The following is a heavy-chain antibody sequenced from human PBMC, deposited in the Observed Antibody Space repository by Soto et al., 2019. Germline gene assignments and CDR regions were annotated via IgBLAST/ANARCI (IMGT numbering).Heavy chain of an antibody. D-gene: IGHD6-19*01. CDR2: ISYDGSNK. V-gene: IGHV3-30*18. Sequence: PGGSLRLSCAASGFTFSSYGMHWVRQAPGKGLEWVAVISYDGSNKYYADSVKGRFTISRDNSKNTLYLQMNSLRAEDTAVYYCAKTTDGWFSAFEIWGQGTVVTVSS. CDR1: GFTFSSYG. J-gene: IGHJ3*02. CDR3: AKTTDGWFSAFEI.